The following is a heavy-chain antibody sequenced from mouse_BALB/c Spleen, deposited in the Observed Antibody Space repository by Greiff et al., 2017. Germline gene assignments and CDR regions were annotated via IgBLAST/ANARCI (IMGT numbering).Heavy chain of an antibody. Sequence: EVQVVESGGGLVKPGGSLKLSCAASGFTFSDYYMYWVRQTPEKRLEWVATISDGGSYTYYPDSVKGRFTISRDNAKNNLYLQMSSLKSEDTAMYYCAREYGYFAYWGQGTLVTVSA. D-gene: IGHD1-2*01. J-gene: IGHJ3*01. V-gene: IGHV5-4*02. CDR1: GFTFSDYY. CDR2: ISDGGSYT. CDR3: AREYGYFAY.